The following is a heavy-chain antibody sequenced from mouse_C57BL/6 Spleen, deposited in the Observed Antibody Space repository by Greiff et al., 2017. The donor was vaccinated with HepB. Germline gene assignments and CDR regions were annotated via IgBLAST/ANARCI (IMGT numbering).Heavy chain of an antibody. Sequence: EVQLQESGPELVKPGASVKMSCKASGYTFTDYNMHWVKQSHGKSLEWIGYINPNNGGTSYNQKFKGKATLTVNKSSSTAYMELRSLTSEDSAVYYCARGGYGNSDAYWGQGTLVTVSA. CDR1: GYTFTDYN. V-gene: IGHV1-22*01. J-gene: IGHJ3*01. CDR3: ARGGYGNSDAY. D-gene: IGHD2-1*01. CDR2: INPNNGGT.